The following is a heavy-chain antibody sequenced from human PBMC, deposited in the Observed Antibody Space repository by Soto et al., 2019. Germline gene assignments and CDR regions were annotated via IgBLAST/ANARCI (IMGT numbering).Heavy chain of an antibody. D-gene: IGHD3-10*01. CDR3: ARDQVYYGSGSLDY. V-gene: IGHV3-33*08. Sequence: GGSLRLSCAASGFTFSSYGMHWVRQAPGKGLEWVAVIWYDGSNKYYADSVKGRFTISRDNSKNTLYLQMNSLRAEDTAVYYCARDQVYYGSGSLDYWGQGTLVTVSS. CDR1: GFTFSSYG. CDR2: IWYDGSNK. J-gene: IGHJ4*02.